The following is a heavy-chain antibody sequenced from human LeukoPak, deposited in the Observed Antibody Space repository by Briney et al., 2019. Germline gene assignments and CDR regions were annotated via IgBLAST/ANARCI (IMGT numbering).Heavy chain of an antibody. CDR2: ISSDGSST. D-gene: IGHD6-13*01. CDR1: GFTFSSYW. J-gene: IGHJ4*02. V-gene: IGHV3-74*01. Sequence: GGSLRLSCATSGFTFSSYWMYWVRQAPGKGLVWVSRISSDGSSTSYADSVKGRFTISRDNAKNTLYLQMNSLRAEDTAVYYCARDRAAAGLDYWGQGTLVTVSS. CDR3: ARDRAAAGLDY.